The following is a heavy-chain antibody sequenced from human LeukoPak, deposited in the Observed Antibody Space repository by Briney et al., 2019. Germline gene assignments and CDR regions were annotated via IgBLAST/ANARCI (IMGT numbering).Heavy chain of an antibody. Sequence: SETLSLTCTVSGGSISSSSYYWGWIRQPPGKGLEWIGSIYYSGSTYYNPSLKSRVTISVDTSKNQFSLKLSSVTAADMAVYYCARQDTSWSGYYTGYCYYYMDVWGKGTTVTVSS. CDR3: ARQDTSWSGYYTGYCYYYMDV. CDR1: GGSISSSSYY. J-gene: IGHJ6*03. D-gene: IGHD3-3*01. V-gene: IGHV4-39*01. CDR2: IYYSGST.